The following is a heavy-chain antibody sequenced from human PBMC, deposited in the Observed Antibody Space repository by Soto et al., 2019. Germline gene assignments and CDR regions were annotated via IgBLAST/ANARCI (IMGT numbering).Heavy chain of an antibody. CDR1: GGSISSYY. CDR2: IYYSGST. Sequence: SETLSLTCTASGGSISSYYWSWIRQPPGKGLEWIGYIYYSGSTNYNPSLKSRVTISVDTSKNQFSLKLSSVTAADTAVYYCARQVPENWFDPWGQGTLVTVSS. J-gene: IGHJ5*02. V-gene: IGHV4-59*08. CDR3: ARQVPENWFDP.